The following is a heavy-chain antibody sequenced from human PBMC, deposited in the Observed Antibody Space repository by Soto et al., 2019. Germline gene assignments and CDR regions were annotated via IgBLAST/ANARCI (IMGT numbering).Heavy chain of an antibody. CDR3: AKQVRVINDY. D-gene: IGHD3-16*02. CDR2: IGSSGVRT. Sequence: PGGSLRLSCAASGFTFNNYAMNWVRQAPGKGLEWVSAIGSSGVRTYYADSVKGRFTITRDNSKNTLYLQMNSLRAEDTAVYYCAKQVRVINDYWGQGTLVTVSS. J-gene: IGHJ4*02. CDR1: GFTFNNYA. V-gene: IGHV3-23*01.